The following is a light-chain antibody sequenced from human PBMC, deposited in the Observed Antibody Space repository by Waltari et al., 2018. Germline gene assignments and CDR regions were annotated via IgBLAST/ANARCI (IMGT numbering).Light chain of an antibody. Sequence: DIVMTQSPDSLAVSLGERATINCKSSQSVLSSSNNKNYLAWFQQKPGQPPKLLFYWASTRESGVPDLFSGSGSGTDFTLTISSLQAEDVTVYYCQQYYSSPYTFGRGTKLEIK. CDR1: QSVLSSSNNKNY. V-gene: IGKV4-1*01. J-gene: IGKJ2*01. CDR3: QQYYSSPYT. CDR2: WAS.